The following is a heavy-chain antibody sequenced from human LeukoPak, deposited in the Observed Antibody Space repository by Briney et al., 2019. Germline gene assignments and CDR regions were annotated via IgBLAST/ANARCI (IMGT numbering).Heavy chain of an antibody. J-gene: IGHJ6*02. V-gene: IGHV1-18*01. D-gene: IGHD3-3*01. CDR1: GYTFTSYG. Sequence: ASVKVSCKASGYTFTSYGISWVRQAPGQGLEWMGWISAYNGNTNYAQKLQGRVTMTTDTSTSTAYMELRSLRSDDTAVYYCAREQSITIFGVVIRTAYYYYGMDVWGQGTTVTVSS. CDR3: AREQSITIFGVVIRTAYYYYGMDV. CDR2: ISAYNGNT.